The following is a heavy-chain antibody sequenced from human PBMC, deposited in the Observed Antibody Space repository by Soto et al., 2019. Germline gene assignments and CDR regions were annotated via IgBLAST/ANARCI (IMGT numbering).Heavy chain of an antibody. V-gene: IGHV1-2*02. D-gene: IGHD1-1*01. J-gene: IGHJ5*02. CDR2: INPNNGAT. Sequence: QVQLVQSGAEVKKPGASVKVSCKAPRYIFTAYFMHWVRQAPGQGLEWMGWINPNNGATHYGLSFQGRVTMTREPSISTAYMELSSLRSDDTAVYSCASHDPGARFDPLGQGTLVIVSS. CDR1: RYIFTAYF. CDR3: ASHDPGARFDP.